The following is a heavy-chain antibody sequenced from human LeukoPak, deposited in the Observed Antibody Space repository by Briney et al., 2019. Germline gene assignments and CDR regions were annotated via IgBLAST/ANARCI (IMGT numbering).Heavy chain of an antibody. J-gene: IGHJ6*02. Sequence: GGSLRLSCAASGFTFSSYGVHWVRQAPGKGLEWVAVISYDGSNKYYADSVKGRFTISRDNSKNTLYLQMNSLRAEDTAVYYCAKDKARNYYDSSGYDYYGMDVWGQGTTVTVSS. CDR1: GFTFSSYG. D-gene: IGHD3-22*01. V-gene: IGHV3-30*18. CDR3: AKDKARNYYDSSGYDYYGMDV. CDR2: ISYDGSNK.